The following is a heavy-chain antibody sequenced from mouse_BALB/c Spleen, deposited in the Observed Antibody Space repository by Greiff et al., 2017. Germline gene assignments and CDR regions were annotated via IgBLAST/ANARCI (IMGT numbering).Heavy chain of an antibody. D-gene: IGHD2-4*01. CDR3: ARGLRGYFDV. V-gene: IGHV5-12-1*01. J-gene: IGHJ1*01. Sequence: EVQLQESGGGLVKPGGSLKLSCAASGFAFSSYDMSWVRLTPEKRLEWVAYISSGGGSTYYPDTVKGRFTISRDNAKNTLYLQMSSLKSEDTAMYYCARGLRGYFDVWGAGTTVTVSS. CDR2: ISSGGGST. CDR1: GFAFSSYD.